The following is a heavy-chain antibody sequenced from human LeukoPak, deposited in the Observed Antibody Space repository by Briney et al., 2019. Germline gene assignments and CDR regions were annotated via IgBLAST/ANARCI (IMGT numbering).Heavy chain of an antibody. CDR2: IIPIFGTA. D-gene: IGHD2-2*01. J-gene: IGHJ3*02. CDR3: ARSYCSSTSCRHDAFDI. V-gene: IGHV1-69*13. Sequence: SVKVSCKASGGTFSSYAISWVRQAPGQGLEWMGGIIPIFGTANYAQKFQGRVTITADESTSTAYMELSSLRSEDTAVYYCARSYCSSTSCRHDAFDIWGQGTMVTVSS. CDR1: GGTFSSYA.